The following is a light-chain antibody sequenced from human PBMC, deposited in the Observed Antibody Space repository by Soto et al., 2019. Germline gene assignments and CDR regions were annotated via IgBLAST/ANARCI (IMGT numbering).Light chain of an antibody. Sequence: EIVMTQSPATLSVSPGERATLSCMASQYMSNTLAWYQQKPGQAPRLLIYGVSTRATGIPARFSGSGSGTEFTLTISSLQSEDYAVYYCQQYNKWPSLTFGGGTKVEIK. J-gene: IGKJ4*01. CDR3: QQYNKWPSLT. CDR1: QYMSNT. CDR2: GVS. V-gene: IGKV3-15*01.